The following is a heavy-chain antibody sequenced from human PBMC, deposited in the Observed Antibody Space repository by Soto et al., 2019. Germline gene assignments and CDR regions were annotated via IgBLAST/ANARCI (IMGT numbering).Heavy chain of an antibody. Sequence: PSETLSLTCTVSGGSISSGGYYWSWIRQHPGKGLEWIGYIYYSGSTYYNPSLKSRVTISVDTSKNQFSLKLSSVTAADTAVYYCARGLQYQSPYYYDSSGYYCDYWGQGTLVTVSS. CDR3: ARGLQYQSPYYYDSSGYYCDY. V-gene: IGHV4-31*03. J-gene: IGHJ4*02. D-gene: IGHD3-22*01. CDR2: IYYSGST. CDR1: GGSISSGGYY.